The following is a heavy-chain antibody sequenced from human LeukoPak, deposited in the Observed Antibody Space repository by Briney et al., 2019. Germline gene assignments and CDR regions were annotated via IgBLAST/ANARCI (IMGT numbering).Heavy chain of an antibody. J-gene: IGHJ4*02. V-gene: IGHV3-7*01. CDR1: GFTFSSYW. CDR2: IKQDGSEK. Sequence: GGSLRLSCPASGFTFSSYWMSWVRQAPGKGLEWVANIKQDGSEKYYVDSVKGRFTISRDNAKNSLYLQMNSLRAEDTAVYYCARDRGLIEVAATDDYDSSGYLPNWGQGTLVTVSS. CDR3: ARDRGLIEVAATDDYDSSGYLPN. D-gene: IGHD3-22*01.